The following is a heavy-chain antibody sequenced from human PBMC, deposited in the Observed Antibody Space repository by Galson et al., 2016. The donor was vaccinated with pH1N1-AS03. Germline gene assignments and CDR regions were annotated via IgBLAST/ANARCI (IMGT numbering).Heavy chain of an antibody. CDR2: ISSRGDST. V-gene: IGHV3-48*02. D-gene: IGHD2-21*02. CDR3: ARIVTMSDFDS. Sequence: SLRLSCAASGFTFSYYSMNWVRQAPGKGLEWVSYISSRGDSTYYADSVKGRFSISRDNAKESRRLQMNSLGDEDTGVYYCARIVTMSDFDSWGQGSLVTVSS. CDR1: GFTFSYYS. J-gene: IGHJ4*02.